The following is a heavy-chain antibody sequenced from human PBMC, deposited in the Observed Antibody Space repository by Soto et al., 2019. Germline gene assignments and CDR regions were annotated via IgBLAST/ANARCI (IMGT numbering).Heavy chain of an antibody. CDR3: ARSASYDYVWGSYRYSYYYYGMDV. CDR2: INHSGST. Sequence: PSETLYLTCTVSGGSISGRSYYWSWIRQPPGKGLEWIGEINHSGSTNYNPSLKSRVTISVDTSKNQFSLKLSSVTAADTAVYYCARSASYDYVWGSYRYSYYYYGMDVWGQGTTVTVSS. J-gene: IGHJ6*02. CDR1: GGSISGRSYY. V-gene: IGHV4-39*07. D-gene: IGHD3-16*02.